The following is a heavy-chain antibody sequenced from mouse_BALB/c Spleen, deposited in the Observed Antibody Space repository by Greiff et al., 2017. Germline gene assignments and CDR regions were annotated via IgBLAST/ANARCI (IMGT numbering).Heavy chain of an antibody. CDR3: ARVMIKNAMDY. D-gene: IGHD2-4*01. J-gene: IGHJ4*01. CDR1: GFTFSSYA. Sequence: EVKLVESGGGLVKPGGSLKLSCAASGFTFSSYAMSWVRQSPEKRLEWVAEISSGGSYTYYPDTVTGRFTISRDNAKNTLYLEMSSLRSEDTAMYYCARVMIKNAMDYWGQGTSVTVSS. V-gene: IGHV5-9-4*01. CDR2: ISSGGSYT.